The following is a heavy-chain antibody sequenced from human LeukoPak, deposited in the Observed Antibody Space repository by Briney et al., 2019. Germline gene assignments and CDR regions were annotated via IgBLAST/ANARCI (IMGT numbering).Heavy chain of an antibody. CDR3: ARHGANYYYFDY. Sequence: PSETLSLTCAVSGYSLNSGYFWAWIRQTPGKGLEWIGSIYHSGNTYSNPSLKSRVTISVDTSKNQFSLNLNSVTAADTALYYCARHGANYYYFDYWGQGTLVTVSS. CDR2: IYHSGNT. J-gene: IGHJ4*02. D-gene: IGHD4/OR15-4a*01. CDR1: GYSLNSGYF. V-gene: IGHV4-38-2*01.